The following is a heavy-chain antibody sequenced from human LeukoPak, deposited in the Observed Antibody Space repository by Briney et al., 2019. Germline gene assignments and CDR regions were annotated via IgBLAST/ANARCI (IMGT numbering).Heavy chain of an antibody. V-gene: IGHV3-23*01. Sequence: PSETLSLTCAVYGGSFSGYYWSWIRQAPGKGLEWVSAISGSGGSTYYADSVKGRFTISRDNSKNTLYLQMNSLRAEDTAVYYCAKAGVVNHYYYMDVWGKGTTVTVSS. CDR3: AKAGVVNHYYYMDV. J-gene: IGHJ6*03. CDR1: GGSFSGYY. D-gene: IGHD4-23*01. CDR2: ISGSGGST.